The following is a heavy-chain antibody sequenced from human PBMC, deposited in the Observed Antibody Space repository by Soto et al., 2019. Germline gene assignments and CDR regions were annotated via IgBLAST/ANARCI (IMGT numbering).Heavy chain of an antibody. CDR2: IYYSGST. Sequence: ETLSLACPVSGGSISSYYWSWIRQPPGKGLEWIGYIYYSGSTNYNPSLKSRVTISVDTSKNQFSLKLSSVTDADTAVYYCARQFDYWGQGTLVTVSS. J-gene: IGHJ4*02. V-gene: IGHV4-59*01. CDR3: ARQFDY. CDR1: GGSISSYY.